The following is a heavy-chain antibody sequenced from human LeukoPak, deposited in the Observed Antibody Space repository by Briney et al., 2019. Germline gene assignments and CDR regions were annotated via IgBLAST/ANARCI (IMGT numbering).Heavy chain of an antibody. J-gene: IGHJ4*02. Sequence: SVKVSCKASGYTFTGYYMHWVRQAPGQGLEWMGGIIPILGTANYAQKFQGRVTITADESTSTAYMELSSLRFEDAAVYYCARGGSRMATISVADYWGQGTLVTVSS. CDR3: ARGGSRMATISVADY. CDR1: GYTFTGYY. D-gene: IGHD5-24*01. V-gene: IGHV1-69*13. CDR2: IIPILGTA.